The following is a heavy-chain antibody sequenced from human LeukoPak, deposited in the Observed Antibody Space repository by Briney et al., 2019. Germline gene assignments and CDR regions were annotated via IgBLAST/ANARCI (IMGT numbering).Heavy chain of an antibody. D-gene: IGHD6-13*01. CDR1: GYTFTGYY. CDR3: AGSYSSSWDRPPHY. V-gene: IGHV1-2*02. J-gene: IGHJ4*02. CDR2: INPDSGGT. Sequence: GASVKVSCKASGYTFTGYYIYWVRQAPGQGPQWMGWINPDSGGTKYAQRFQGRVTMTRDTSISTAYMELSRLTSDDTAVHYCAGSYSSSWDRPPHYWGQGTLVTVSS.